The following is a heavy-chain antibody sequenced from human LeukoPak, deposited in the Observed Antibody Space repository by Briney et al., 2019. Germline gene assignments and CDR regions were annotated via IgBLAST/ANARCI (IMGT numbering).Heavy chain of an antibody. J-gene: IGHJ4*02. D-gene: IGHD5-12*01. CDR1: GFSFSRYA. Sequence: GGSLRLSCAASGFSFSRYAMSWVRQAPGKGLQWVSAISGSGGSTYYADSVKGRFTISRDNSKNTLYLQMNSLRAEDTAVYYCAKDMGGYDDWGQGTLVTVSS. CDR3: AKDMGGYDD. V-gene: IGHV3-23*01. CDR2: ISGSGGST.